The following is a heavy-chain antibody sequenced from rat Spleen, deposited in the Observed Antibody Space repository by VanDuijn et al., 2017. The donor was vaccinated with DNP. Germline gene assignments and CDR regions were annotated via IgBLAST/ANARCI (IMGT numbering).Heavy chain of an antibody. CDR1: GFTFSSAW. CDR3: AWPST. CDR2: IKPKANNYAT. J-gene: IGHJ2*01. V-gene: IGHV6-6*01. D-gene: IGHD1-10*01. Sequence: EVQVLESGGGLVQPGNSLKLSCVTSGFTFSSAWMYWYRQFPEKRLEWVARIKPKANNYATDYTESVKGRFTISRDDSKNSIYLQMNNLKEEDTAMYYCAWPSTWGQGVMVTVSS.